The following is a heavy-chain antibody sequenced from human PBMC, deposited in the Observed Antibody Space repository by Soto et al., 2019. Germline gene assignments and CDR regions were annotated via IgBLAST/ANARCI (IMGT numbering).Heavy chain of an antibody. CDR3: ARHIVSTSPIDI. J-gene: IGHJ3*02. CDR1: GGSISSSSYY. D-gene: IGHD2-2*01. V-gene: IGHV4-39*01. Sequence: QLQLQESGPGLVKPSETLSLTCTVSGGSISSSSYYWGWIRQPPGKGLEWIGSIYYSGSTYYNPSLKSRVTISVDTSKNQFSLKLSSVTAADTAVYYCARHIVSTSPIDIWGQGTMVTVSS. CDR2: IYYSGST.